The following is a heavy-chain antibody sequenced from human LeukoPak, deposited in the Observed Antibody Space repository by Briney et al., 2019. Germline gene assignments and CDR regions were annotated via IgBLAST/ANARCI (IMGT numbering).Heavy chain of an antibody. Sequence: PGGSLRLSCAASGFTFTDSYTTWVRQAPGKGLEWLSYIGGSGDDTNYADSVRGRFTISRDNAKNSLYLQMNSLRVEDTAVYYCARDPRTVRIWGQGTLVTVSS. CDR1: GFTFTDSY. J-gene: IGHJ4*02. CDR3: ARDPRTVRI. D-gene: IGHD1-1*01. CDR2: IGGSGDDT. V-gene: IGHV3-11*06.